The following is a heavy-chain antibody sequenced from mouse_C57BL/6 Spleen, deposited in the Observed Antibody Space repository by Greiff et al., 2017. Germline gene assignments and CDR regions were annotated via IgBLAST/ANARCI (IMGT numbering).Heavy chain of an antibody. D-gene: IGHD2-4*01. CDR1: GFTFSSYG. CDR2: ISSGGSYT. CDR3: ARHALGYYDFDWYFDV. Sequence: EVKVVESGGDLVKPGGSLKLSCAASGFTFSSYGMSWVRQTPDKRLEWVATISSGGSYTYYPDSVKGRFTISRDNAKNTLYLQMSSLKSEDTAMYYCARHALGYYDFDWYFDVWGTGTTVTVSS. J-gene: IGHJ1*03. V-gene: IGHV5-6*01.